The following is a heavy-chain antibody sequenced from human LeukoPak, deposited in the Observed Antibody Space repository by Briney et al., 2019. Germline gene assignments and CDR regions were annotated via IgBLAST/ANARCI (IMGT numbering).Heavy chain of an antibody. D-gene: IGHD3-3*01. J-gene: IGHJ4*02. CDR2: ISSSSSYI. CDR3: ARERAGFTIFGVAXD. V-gene: IGHV3-21*01. CDR1: GFTFSSYS. Sequence: PGGSLRLSCAASGFTFSSYSMNWVRQAPGKGLEWVSSISSSSSYIYYADSVKGRFTISRDNAKNSLYLQMNSLRAEDTAVYYCARERAGFTIFGVAXDXGQGTLDTVSS.